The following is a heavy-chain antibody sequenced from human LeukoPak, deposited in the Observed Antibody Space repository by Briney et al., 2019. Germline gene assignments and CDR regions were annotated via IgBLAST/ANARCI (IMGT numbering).Heavy chain of an antibody. D-gene: IGHD1-14*01. CDR2: ISNGGGST. V-gene: IGHV3-23*01. CDR1: GFTFSSYW. J-gene: IGHJ6*02. CDR3: AKYHSERHYGMDV. Sequence: PGGSLRLSCAASGFTFSSYWMSWVRQAPGKGLEWVSVISNGGGSTYYADSVKGRFTISRDNSKNTLYLQMNSLRAEDTGIYYCAKYHSERHYGMDVWGQGTTVTVSS.